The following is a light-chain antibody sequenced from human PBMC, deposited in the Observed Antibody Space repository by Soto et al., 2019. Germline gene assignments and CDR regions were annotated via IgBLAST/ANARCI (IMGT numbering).Light chain of an antibody. V-gene: IGKV3-20*01. CDR2: HAS. CDR3: QQYGSSPPT. CDR1: QSVSSNY. J-gene: IGKJ1*01. Sequence: EIVLTQSPGTLSLSPGERATLSCRASQSVSSNYLAWYQQKPGQAPRLLIYHASSRATGIPDRFSGSGSGTDFTLTISRLEPEDFAVYYCQQYGSSPPTFGQGTKVEIK.